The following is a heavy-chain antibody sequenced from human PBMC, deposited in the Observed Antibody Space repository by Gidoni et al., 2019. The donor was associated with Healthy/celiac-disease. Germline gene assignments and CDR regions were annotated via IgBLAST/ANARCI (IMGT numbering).Heavy chain of an antibody. Sequence: EVQLVESGGGLVQPGGSLRLSCAASGFTFSSYSMNWVRQAPGKGLEWVSYISSSSSTIYDADSVKGRFTISRDNAKNSLYLQMNSLRDEDTAVYYCARADGGITIFGVEGRAYYYYGMDVWGQGTTVTVSS. CDR2: ISSSSSTI. CDR1: GFTFSSYS. D-gene: IGHD3-3*01. J-gene: IGHJ6*02. V-gene: IGHV3-48*02. CDR3: ARADGGITIFGVEGRAYYYYGMDV.